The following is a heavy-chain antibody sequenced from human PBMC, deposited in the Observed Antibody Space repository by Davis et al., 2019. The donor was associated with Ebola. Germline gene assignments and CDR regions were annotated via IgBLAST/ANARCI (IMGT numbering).Heavy chain of an antibody. Sequence: PSGSLSLSCAASGFPFSDFPMFWVRQAPGKGLEWVAVTSYDGSNKYYADSVKGRFTISRDNSKNTLYLQMNSLRAEDTAVYYCARDGNYYGSGSYGYYYYGMDVWGQGTTVTVSS. V-gene: IGHV3-30*14. D-gene: IGHD3-10*01. CDR3: ARDGNYYGSGSYGYYYYGMDV. CDR1: GFPFSDFP. CDR2: TSYDGSNK. J-gene: IGHJ6*02.